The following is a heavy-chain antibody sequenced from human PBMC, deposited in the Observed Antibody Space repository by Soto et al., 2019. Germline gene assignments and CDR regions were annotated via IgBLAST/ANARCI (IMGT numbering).Heavy chain of an antibody. CDR1: GGPISSYY. V-gene: IGHV4-59*12. Sequence: SETLSLTCTVSGGPISSYYWSWIRQSPGKGLEWIGYIYYSGSTNYNPSLKSRVTISVDRSKNQFSLKLSSMTAADSAVYCCARVTYLRGQGTLGT. J-gene: IGHJ1*01. CDR3: ARVTYL. CDR2: IYYSGST.